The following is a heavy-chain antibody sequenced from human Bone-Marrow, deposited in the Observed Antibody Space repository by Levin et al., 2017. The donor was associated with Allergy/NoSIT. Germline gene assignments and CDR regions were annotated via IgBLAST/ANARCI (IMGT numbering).Heavy chain of an antibody. CDR1: GFTFSSHA. CDR3: ARDAEYGAGSFYYYSMDV. D-gene: IGHD3-10*01. Sequence: LSLTCAASGFTFSSHALHWVRQAPGKGLEWVAVTSYEGSSTYYADSVKGRFTISRDNSKNTLYLQMSSLTVEDTAIYYCARDAEYGAGSFYYYSMDVWGQGTTVTVSS. CDR2: TSYEGSST. J-gene: IGHJ6*02. V-gene: IGHV3-30*04.